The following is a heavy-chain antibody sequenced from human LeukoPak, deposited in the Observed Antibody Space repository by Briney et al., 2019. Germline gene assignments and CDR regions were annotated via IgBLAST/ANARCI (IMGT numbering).Heavy chain of an antibody. CDR3: ARHLPYSSSWYIGYYYYGMDV. D-gene: IGHD6-13*01. CDR2: MNHNSGNT. J-gene: IGHJ6*02. V-gene: IGHV1-8*01. Sequence: ASVKVSCKASGYTFTSYEINWVRQGPEQGLEWRGWMNHNSGNTGYAQKFQGRVTMTRNTSISTAYMELSSLRSEDTAVYYCARHLPYSSSWYIGYYYYGMDVWGQGTTVTVSS. CDR1: GYTFTSYE.